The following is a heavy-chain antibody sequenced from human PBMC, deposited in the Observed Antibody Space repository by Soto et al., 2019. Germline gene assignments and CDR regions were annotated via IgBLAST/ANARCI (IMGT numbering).Heavy chain of an antibody. Sequence: ETLSLTCAVYGGSFSGYYWSWIRQPPGKGLEWIGEINHSGSTNYNPSLKSRVTISVDTSKNQFSLKLSSVTAADTAVYYCARAGGRGYGIYYFDYWGQGTLVTVSS. D-gene: IGHD5-18*01. V-gene: IGHV4-34*01. CDR3: ARAGGRGYGIYYFDY. CDR2: INHSGST. J-gene: IGHJ4*02. CDR1: GGSFSGYY.